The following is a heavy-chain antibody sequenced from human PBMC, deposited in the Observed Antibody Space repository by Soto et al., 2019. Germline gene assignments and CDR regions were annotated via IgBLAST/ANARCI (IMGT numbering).Heavy chain of an antibody. Sequence: QVQLVQSGAEVKKPGSSVKVSCKAPGGTFSTYIISWVRQAPGQGLEWMGRIIPIPDITDNAQKFQGRVTFSADKSTSAAYMEPSSLRSEDTAVYYCARDRITTRGDAFDLWGQGTMLTVSS. J-gene: IGHJ3*01. V-gene: IGHV1-69*08. CDR3: ARDRITTRGDAFDL. CDR2: IIPIPDIT. D-gene: IGHD3-3*01. CDR1: GGTFSTYI.